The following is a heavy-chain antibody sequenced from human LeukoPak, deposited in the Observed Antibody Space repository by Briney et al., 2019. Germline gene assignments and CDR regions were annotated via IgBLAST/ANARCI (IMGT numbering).Heavy chain of an antibody. Sequence: GGTLRLSCAASGFTFSSYGMSWVRQAPGKGLEWVSAISGSGGSTYYADSVKGRFTISRDNSKNTLYLQMDSLRAEDTAVYYCARQRGSYRSPFDYWGQGILVTVSS. D-gene: IGHD3-16*02. CDR2: ISGSGGST. V-gene: IGHV3-23*01. J-gene: IGHJ4*02. CDR1: GFTFSSYG. CDR3: ARQRGSYRSPFDY.